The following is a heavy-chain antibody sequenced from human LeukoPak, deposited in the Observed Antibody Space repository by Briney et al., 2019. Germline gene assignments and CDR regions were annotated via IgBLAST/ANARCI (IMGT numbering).Heavy chain of an antibody. CDR2: ISAYNGNT. D-gene: IGHD3-10*01. V-gene: IGHV1-18*01. Sequence: VASVKVSCKASGYTLTSYGISWVRQAPGQGLEWMGWISAYNGNTNYAQKVQGRVTMTTDTSTSTAYMELRSLRSDDTAVYYCARWAITMVRGVIARFDRFDYWGQGTLVTVSS. CDR3: ARWAITMVRGVIARFDRFDY. CDR1: GYTLTSYG. J-gene: IGHJ4*02.